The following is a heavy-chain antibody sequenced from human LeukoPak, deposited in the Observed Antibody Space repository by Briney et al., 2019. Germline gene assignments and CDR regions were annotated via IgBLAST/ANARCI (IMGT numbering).Heavy chain of an antibody. CDR2: ISSSGGNV. D-gene: IGHD3-10*01. Sequence: GGSLRLSCAASAFTFSSYAMSWVRQAPGKGLEWISSISSSGGNVYYADSVKGRFTVSRDNSKNTLYLQMNSLRAEDTAVYYCAEAPRGFLWFVENWGQGALVTVSS. CDR3: AEAPRGFLWFVEN. J-gene: IGHJ4*02. V-gene: IGHV3-23*01. CDR1: AFTFSSYA.